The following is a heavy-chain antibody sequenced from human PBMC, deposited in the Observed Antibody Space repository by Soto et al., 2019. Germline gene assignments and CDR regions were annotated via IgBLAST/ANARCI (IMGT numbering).Heavy chain of an antibody. V-gene: IGHV5-10-1*01. CDR2: IDPSDSYP. CDR1: GYSYTSHW. D-gene: IGHD2-2*01. Sequence: PAECLKISCQCSGYSYTSHWLSWVRQMPVKGLAWTGRIDPSDSYPNYSPSFQRHVPFSADKSISTAYLPWSSLKASDTAIYYCASRHCSSASCPRNYYGMDVWAQGTSLTASS. CDR3: ASRHCSSASCPRNYYGMDV. J-gene: IGHJ6*02.